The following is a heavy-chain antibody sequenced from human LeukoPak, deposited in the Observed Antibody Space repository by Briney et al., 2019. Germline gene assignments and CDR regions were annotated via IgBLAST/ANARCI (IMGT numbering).Heavy chain of an antibody. D-gene: IGHD6-13*01. J-gene: IGHJ4*02. V-gene: IGHV3-11*05. CDR2: ISSTSSYT. CDR3: AKATNTATGTPTLAIDY. CDR1: GFIFSDYY. Sequence: GGSLRLSCAASGFIFSDYYMSWIRQAPGRGLEWVSYISSTSSYTAYADSEKGRFTISRDNAKNSLYLQMNSLRAEDTAVYFCAKATNTATGTPTLAIDYWGQGTLVTVSS.